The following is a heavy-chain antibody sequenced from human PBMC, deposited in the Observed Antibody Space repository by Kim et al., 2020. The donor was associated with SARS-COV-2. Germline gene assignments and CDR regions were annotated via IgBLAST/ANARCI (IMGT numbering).Heavy chain of an antibody. J-gene: IGHJ3*02. CDR3: ARDLEDSSGTIRHDAFDI. Sequence: QGRVTMTRDTSTSTVYMELSSLRSEDTAVYYCARDLEDSSGTIRHDAFDIWGQGTMVTVSS. V-gene: IGHV1-46*01. D-gene: IGHD3-22*01.